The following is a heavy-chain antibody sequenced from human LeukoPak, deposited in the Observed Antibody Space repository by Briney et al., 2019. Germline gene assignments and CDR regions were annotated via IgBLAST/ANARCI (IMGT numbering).Heavy chain of an antibody. Sequence: SETLSLTCTVSGGSISSYYWSWIRQPPGKRLEWIGYIYYSGSTSYNPSLKSRVTISVDTSKNQISLKLSSVTAADTAVYYCAIDLGVMDRAFDIWGQGTMVTVSS. CDR3: AIDLGVMDRAFDI. CDR2: IYYSGST. J-gene: IGHJ3*02. D-gene: IGHD2-2*03. V-gene: IGHV4-59*01. CDR1: GGSISSYY.